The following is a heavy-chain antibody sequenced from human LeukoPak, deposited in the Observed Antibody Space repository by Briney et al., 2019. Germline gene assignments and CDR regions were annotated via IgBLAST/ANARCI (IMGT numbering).Heavy chain of an antibody. CDR1: GFTFDDYA. J-gene: IGHJ4*02. D-gene: IGHD5-18*01. Sequence: GRSLRLSCAASGFTFDDYAMHWVRQAPGKGLEWVSGISWNSDSIGYADSVKGRFTISRDNAKNSLYLQMNSLRAEDTALYSCAKDGGYSYGRRGFDYWGQGTLVTVSS. V-gene: IGHV3-9*01. CDR2: ISWNSDSI. CDR3: AKDGGYSYGRRGFDY.